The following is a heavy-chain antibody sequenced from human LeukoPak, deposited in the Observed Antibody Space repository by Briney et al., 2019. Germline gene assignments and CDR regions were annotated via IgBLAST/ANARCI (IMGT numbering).Heavy chain of an antibody. Sequence: GESLKISCKGSGYRFTSYWIGSVRQIPGKGLEGMGIIYPGDSDTRYSPSFQGQVTISADKSISTAYLQWSSLKASDTAMYYCARKSLYSYGEVGAFDIWGQGTMVTVSS. V-gene: IGHV5-51*01. D-gene: IGHD5-18*01. J-gene: IGHJ3*02. CDR1: GYRFTSYW. CDR3: ARKSLYSYGEVGAFDI. CDR2: IYPGDSDT.